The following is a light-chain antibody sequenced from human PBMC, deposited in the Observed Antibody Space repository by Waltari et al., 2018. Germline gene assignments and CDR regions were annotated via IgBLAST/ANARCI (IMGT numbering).Light chain of an antibody. CDR3: GTWDSSLNIVV. Sequence: QSVLTQPPSVSAAPGQRVTISCSGRNSNIGNNYVSWYQQVPGTPPKLLIYDDKSGPTGVPDLLPGSKSCTAATLGITGLQTVDEADYYCGTWDSSLNIVVFGGGTKLTVL. CDR2: DDK. CDR1: NSNIGNNY. J-gene: IGLJ2*01. V-gene: IGLV1-51*01.